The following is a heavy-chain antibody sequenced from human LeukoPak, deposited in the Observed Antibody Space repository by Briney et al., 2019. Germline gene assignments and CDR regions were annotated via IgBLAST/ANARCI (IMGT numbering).Heavy chain of an antibody. D-gene: IGHD2-2*01. Sequence: GESLKISCMGSGYSFTSYWIGWVRQMPGKGLEWMGIIYPGDSDTRYSPSFQGQVTISADKSISTAYLQWSSLKASDTAMYYCASNLGYCSSTSCYGWFDPWGQGTLVTVSS. V-gene: IGHV5-51*01. CDR3: ASNLGYCSSTSCYGWFDP. CDR2: IYPGDSDT. CDR1: GYSFTSYW. J-gene: IGHJ5*02.